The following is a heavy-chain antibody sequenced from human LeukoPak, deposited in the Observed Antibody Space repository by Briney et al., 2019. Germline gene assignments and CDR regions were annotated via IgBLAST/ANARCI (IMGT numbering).Heavy chain of an antibody. CDR3: ARGRGGSGSYYFDY. D-gene: IGHD3-10*01. Sequence: SETLSLTCTVSGGSISSGDFYWSWIRQHPGKGLEWIGYIYYSGTTYYSPSLKSRVTISLDTTKNQFSLKLSSVTAADTAVYYCARGRGGSGSYYFDYWGQGTLVTVSS. V-gene: IGHV4-31*03. CDR1: GGSISSGDFY. CDR2: IYYSGTT. J-gene: IGHJ4*02.